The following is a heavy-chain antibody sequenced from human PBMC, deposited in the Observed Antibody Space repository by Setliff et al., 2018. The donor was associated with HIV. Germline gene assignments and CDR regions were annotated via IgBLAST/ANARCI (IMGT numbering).Heavy chain of an antibody. CDR2: IYYSGST. CDR1: GGSISSCSYY. J-gene: IGHJ5*02. Sequence: LSLTCTVSGGSISSCSYYWSWIRQPPGKGLEWIGSIYYSGSTYYKPSLKSRVTISVDTSKNQFSLKLRSVTATATAVYYCATYADRESNRFDPWGQGILVTVSS. D-gene: IGHD3-10*01. V-gene: IGHV4-39*01. CDR3: ATYADRESNRFDP.